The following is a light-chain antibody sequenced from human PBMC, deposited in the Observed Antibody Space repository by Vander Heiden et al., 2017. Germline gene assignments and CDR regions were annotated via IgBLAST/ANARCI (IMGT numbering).Light chain of an antibody. V-gene: IGKV3D-11*02. Sequence: EIVLTQSPATLSLSPGERATLSCRASQSVSSYLAWYQQKPGQAPRLLIYDASNRATGILARFSGSGPGTDFTLTISSLEPEDFAVYYCQQRSNWPLTFGGGTKVEIK. CDR2: DAS. CDR1: QSVSSY. J-gene: IGKJ4*01. CDR3: QQRSNWPLT.